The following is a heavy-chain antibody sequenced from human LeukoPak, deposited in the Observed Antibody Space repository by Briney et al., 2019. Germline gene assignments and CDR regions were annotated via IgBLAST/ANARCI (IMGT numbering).Heavy chain of an antibody. CDR2: ISYDGSNK. Sequence: GGSLRLSCAASGFTFSSYAMHWVRQAPGKGLEWVAVISYDGSNKYYADSVKGRFTISRDNSKNTLYLQMNSLRAEDTAVYYCASSEHGCSGGSCYHDYWGQGTLVTVSS. D-gene: IGHD2-15*01. CDR3: ASSEHGCSGGSCYHDY. J-gene: IGHJ4*02. CDR1: GFTFSSYA. V-gene: IGHV3-30*04.